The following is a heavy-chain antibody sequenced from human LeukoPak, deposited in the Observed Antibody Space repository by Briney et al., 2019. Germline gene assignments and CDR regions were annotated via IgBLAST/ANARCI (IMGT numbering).Heavy chain of an antibody. CDR2: FDSENNKM. CDR3: ATDRVYRSSGRSWGFFDY. CDR1: EYSLSDLS. V-gene: IGHV1-24*01. Sequence: GSVKVSCKISEYSLSDLSIHWVREAPGEGLEWMGGFDSENNKMVYSQKFQGRVTMTEDTSADTAYMDLTSLRYEDTAVYFCATDRVYRSSGRSWGFFDYWGQGTLVIVSS. D-gene: IGHD6-19*01. J-gene: IGHJ4*02.